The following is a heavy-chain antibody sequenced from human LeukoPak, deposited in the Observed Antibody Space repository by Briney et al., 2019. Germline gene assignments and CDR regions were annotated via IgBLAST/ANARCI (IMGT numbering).Heavy chain of an antibody. Sequence: PSETLSLTCAVSGGSISSSHWWSWVRQPPGQGLEWIGEIYHSGSTNYNPSLKSRVTISVDKSKNQFSLKLSSVTAADTAVYYCARDRGTAMVGEGYYFDYWGQGTLVTVSS. CDR3: ARDRGTAMVGEGYYFDY. J-gene: IGHJ4*02. V-gene: IGHV4-4*02. CDR1: GGSISSSHW. CDR2: IYHSGST. D-gene: IGHD3-10*02.